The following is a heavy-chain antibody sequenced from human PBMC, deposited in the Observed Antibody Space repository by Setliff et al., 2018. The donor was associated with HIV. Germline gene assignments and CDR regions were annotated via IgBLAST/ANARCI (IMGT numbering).Heavy chain of an antibody. Sequence: SETLSLTCAVYGGSFSGYYWSWIRQSPRNRLEWIGERSDSRSTNYNPSLRSRVTISMDTSKNQFSLRLSYVTAADTAMYYCARGTKFVWGRLFDPWGQGTPVTVSS. CDR1: GGSFSGYY. CDR2: RSDSRST. J-gene: IGHJ5*02. D-gene: IGHD3-16*01. V-gene: IGHV4-34*01. CDR3: ARGTKFVWGRLFDP.